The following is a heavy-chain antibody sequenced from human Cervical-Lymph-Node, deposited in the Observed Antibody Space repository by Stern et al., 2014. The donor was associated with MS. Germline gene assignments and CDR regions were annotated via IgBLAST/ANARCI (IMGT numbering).Heavy chain of an antibody. Sequence: EVQLVESGGDMVKPGRSLRLSCTASGFTFGDYAVNWFRQAPGQGLEWVGFIRSEDFDGTTEYAASVKGRFSISRDDSKNIAHLQMTRLKADDTGVYYCTRGVLRDLLSRARSHYYGLDVWGQGTTVTVSS. J-gene: IGHJ6*02. CDR3: TRGVLRDLLSRARSHYYGLDV. CDR1: GFTFGDYA. CDR2: IRSEDFDGTT. D-gene: IGHD3-10*01. V-gene: IGHV3-49*05.